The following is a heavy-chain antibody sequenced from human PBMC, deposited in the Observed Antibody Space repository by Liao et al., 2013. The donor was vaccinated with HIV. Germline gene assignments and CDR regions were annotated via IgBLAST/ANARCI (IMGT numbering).Heavy chain of an antibody. Sequence: QVQLQESGPGLVKPSETLSLSCTVSGGSISSHYWNWIRQPPGKGLEWIGYIYYSGSTSYNPSLKSRVTISVDTSKNQFSLKLSSVTAADTAVYYCARGKGADYYASGSTHYYYYYYMDVWGKGTTVTVSS. CDR2: IYYSGST. CDR3: ARGKGADYYASGSTHYYYYYYMDV. V-gene: IGHV4-59*11. J-gene: IGHJ6*03. D-gene: IGHD3-10*01. CDR1: GGSISSHY.